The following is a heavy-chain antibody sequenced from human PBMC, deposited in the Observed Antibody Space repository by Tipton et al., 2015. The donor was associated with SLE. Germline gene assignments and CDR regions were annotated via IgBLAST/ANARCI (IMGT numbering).Heavy chain of an antibody. CDR2: ISSSGSTI. CDR3: ARFYPIVVVPAAMRESSYYYGMDV. V-gene: IGHV3-11*01. J-gene: IGHJ6*02. Sequence: SLRLSCAASGFTFSDYSMSWIRQAPGKGLEWVSYISSSGSTIYYADSVKGRFTISRDNAKNSLYLQMNSLRAEDTAVYYCARFYPIVVVPAAMRESSYYYGMDVWGQGTTVTVSS. D-gene: IGHD2-2*01. CDR1: GFTFSDYS.